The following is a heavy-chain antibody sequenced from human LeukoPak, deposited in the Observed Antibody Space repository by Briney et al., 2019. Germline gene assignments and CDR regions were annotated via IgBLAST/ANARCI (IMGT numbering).Heavy chain of an antibody. J-gene: IGHJ6*03. CDR3: AKNRRLDYYYYYMDV. D-gene: IGHD1-14*01. Sequence: GGSLRLSCAASGFTFSSYAMSWVRQAPGKGLEWVSAISGSGGSTCYADSVKGRFTISRDNSKNTLYLQMNSLRAEDTAVYYCAKNRRLDYYYYYMDVWGKGTTVTVSS. V-gene: IGHV3-23*01. CDR1: GFTFSSYA. CDR2: ISGSGGST.